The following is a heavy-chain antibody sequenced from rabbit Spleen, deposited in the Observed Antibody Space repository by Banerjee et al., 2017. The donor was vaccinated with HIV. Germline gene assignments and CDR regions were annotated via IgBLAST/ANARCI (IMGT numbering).Heavy chain of an antibody. J-gene: IGHJ6*01. CDR2: IDTGSSGFT. V-gene: IGHV1S40*01. CDR3: ARDLAGVTGWNFGL. CDR1: GVSFSSSSY. Sequence: QSLEESGGDLVKPGASLTLTCTASGVSFSSSSYMCWVRQAPGKGLEWIACIDTGSSGFTYYATWAKGRFTCSKTSSTTVTLQMTSLTVADTATYFCARDLAGVTGWNFGLWGPGTLVTVS. D-gene: IGHD4-1*01.